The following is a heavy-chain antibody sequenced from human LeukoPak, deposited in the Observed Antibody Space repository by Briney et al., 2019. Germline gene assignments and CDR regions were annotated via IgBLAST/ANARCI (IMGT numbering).Heavy chain of an antibody. CDR2: INSDGRTT. CDR1: GFTFSSNW. V-gene: IGHV3-74*01. J-gene: IGHJ4*02. CDR3: AREYSSWFDY. D-gene: IGHD6-6*01. Sequence: GGSLRLSCAASGFTFSSNWMHWVRQAPGKGLVWVSRINSDGRTTTYADSVRGRFTISRDNAKNTLYLQMNSLRAEDTAVYYCAREYSSWFDYWAREPWSPSPQ.